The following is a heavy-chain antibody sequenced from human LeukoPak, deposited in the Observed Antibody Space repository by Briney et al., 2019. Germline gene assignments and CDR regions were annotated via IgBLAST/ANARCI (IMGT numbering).Heavy chain of an antibody. J-gene: IGHJ4*02. D-gene: IGHD3-10*01. V-gene: IGHV3-23*01. Sequence: GGSLRLSCAASGFTFSSYAMSWVRQAPGKGLEWVSAISGSGGSTYYADSVKGRFTISRDNSKNTLYLQMNSLGAEDTAVYYCAKAYGSGYYFDYWGQGTLVTVSS. CDR2: ISGSGGST. CDR1: GFTFSSYA. CDR3: AKAYGSGYYFDY.